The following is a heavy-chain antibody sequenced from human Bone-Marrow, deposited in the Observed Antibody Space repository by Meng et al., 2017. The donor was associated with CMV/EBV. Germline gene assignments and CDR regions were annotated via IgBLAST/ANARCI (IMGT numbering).Heavy chain of an antibody. CDR1: GFTFSDYY. V-gene: IGHV3-11*01. CDR3: ARGGDFWSAMGAFDI. Sequence: GESLKISCAASGFTFSDYYMSWIRQAPGKGLEWVSYISSSGSTIYYADSVKGRFTISRDNAKNSLYLQMNSLRAEDTAVYYCARGGDFWSAMGAFDIWGQGTMVTVSS. D-gene: IGHD3-3*01. J-gene: IGHJ3*02. CDR2: ISSSGSTI.